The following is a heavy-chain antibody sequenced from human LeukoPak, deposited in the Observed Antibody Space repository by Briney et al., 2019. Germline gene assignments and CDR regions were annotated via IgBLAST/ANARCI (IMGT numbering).Heavy chain of an antibody. Sequence: ASVKVSCKASGYTFTNHQMHWVRQAPGHGLEWMGWINPNSGGTNYVQKFQGRVTMTTDMSITTAYMELTMLRSDDTAVYYCARVPATSGDIDYDFWSGHYFFDHWGQGTLVTVSS. CDR2: INPNSGGT. CDR1: GYTFTNHQ. J-gene: IGHJ4*02. V-gene: IGHV1-2*02. CDR3: ARVPATSGDIDYDFWSGHYFFDH. D-gene: IGHD3-3*01.